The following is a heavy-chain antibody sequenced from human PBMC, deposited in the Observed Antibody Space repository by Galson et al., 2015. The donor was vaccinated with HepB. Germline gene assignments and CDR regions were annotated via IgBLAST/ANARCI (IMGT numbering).Heavy chain of an antibody. J-gene: IGHJ5*02. CDR1: GFIFGDYA. D-gene: IGHD5-18*01. CDR3: CRGRPGNGNTATRGWFDP. CDR2: IRSEAYGGTT. Sequence: SLRLSCATSGFIFGDYAMSWVRQAPGKGLEWISYIRSEAYGGTTVYAAFVKGRFTISRDDSKSIAYLQMNSLEIDDTAVYYCCRGRPGNGNTATRGWFDPWGQGTLVTVSS. V-gene: IGHV3-49*04.